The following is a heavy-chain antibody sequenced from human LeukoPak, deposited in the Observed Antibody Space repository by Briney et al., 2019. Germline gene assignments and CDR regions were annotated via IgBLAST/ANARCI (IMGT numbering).Heavy chain of an antibody. J-gene: IGHJ4*02. CDR1: GFTFSTYT. D-gene: IGHD1-20*01. CDR3: AKVKWKLIGYFDY. Sequence: GGSLRLSCAASGFTFSTYTMSWVRQAPGKGLEWVSVISGSGDRTYYADSVKGRFTNSRDDSKNTLFLQMNSLRAEDTAVYFCAKVKWKLIGYFDYWGQGTLVTVSS. V-gene: IGHV3-23*01. CDR2: ISGSGDRT.